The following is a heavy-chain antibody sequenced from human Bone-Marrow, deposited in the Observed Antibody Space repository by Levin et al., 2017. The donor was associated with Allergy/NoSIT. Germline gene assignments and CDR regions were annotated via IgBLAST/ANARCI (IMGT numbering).Heavy chain of an antibody. CDR1: GDSVSSGSYY. Sequence: ESLKISCIVSGDSVSSGSYYWAWIRQPPGKGLEWIGNIYYSGNTDYSPSLKNRVTISVDTSKNQFSLNLSSVTAADTAVYSCARAGPLWWPHAFDIWGQGTMVTVSS. CDR3: ARAGPLWWPHAFDI. J-gene: IGHJ3*02. D-gene: IGHD2-21*01. V-gene: IGHV4-39*07. CDR2: IYYSGNT.